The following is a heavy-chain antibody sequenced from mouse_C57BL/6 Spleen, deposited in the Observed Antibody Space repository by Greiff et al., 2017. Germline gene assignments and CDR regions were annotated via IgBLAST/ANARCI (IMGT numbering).Heavy chain of an antibody. CDR1: GYTFTSYW. J-gene: IGHJ4*01. CDR2: IYPGNSDT. CDR3: TRCPNVCCGYDGGYYAMDY. V-gene: IGHV1-5*01. D-gene: IGHD2-2*01. Sequence: EVQLQQSGTVLARPGASVKMSCKTSGYTFTSYWMHWVKQRPGQGLEWIGSIYPGNSDTSYNQKFKGKAKLTAVTSASTAYMELGSLTNVDSAVYYCTRCPNVCCGYDGGYYAMDYWGQGTSVTVSA.